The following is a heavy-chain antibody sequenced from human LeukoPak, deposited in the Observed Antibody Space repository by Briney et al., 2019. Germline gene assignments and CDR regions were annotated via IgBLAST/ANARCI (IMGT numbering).Heavy chain of an antibody. CDR3: AREGTGTTPHPYYYYYMDV. CDR2: VIPIFGTA. V-gene: IGHV1-69*05. Sequence: SVKVSCKASGGTFSSYAISWVRQAPGQGLEWMGRVIPIFGTADYAQKFQGRVTITTDESTSTAYMELSSLRSEDTAVYYCAREGTGTTPHPYYYYYMDVWGKGTTVTVSS. CDR1: GGTFSSYA. J-gene: IGHJ6*03. D-gene: IGHD1-7*01.